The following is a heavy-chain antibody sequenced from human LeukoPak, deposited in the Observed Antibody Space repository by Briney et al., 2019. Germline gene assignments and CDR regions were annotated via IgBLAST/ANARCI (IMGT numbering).Heavy chain of an antibody. Sequence: ASVKVSCTASGYTFRDYYIHWVRQAPGQGLEWMGWINPYSGGTKYADNFQGRVTMTRDASISTAYMELSSLRSDDTAVYYCARDRADCSGGRCYNHRFDYWGQGTLVTVSS. J-gene: IGHJ4*02. V-gene: IGHV1-2*02. CDR1: GYTFRDYY. CDR3: ARDRADCSGGRCYNHRFDY. D-gene: IGHD2-15*01. CDR2: INPYSGGT.